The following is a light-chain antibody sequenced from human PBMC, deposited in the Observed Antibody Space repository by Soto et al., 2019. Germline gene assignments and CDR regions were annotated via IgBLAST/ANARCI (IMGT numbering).Light chain of an antibody. J-gene: IGLJ1*01. CDR3: ISYKTEDTFV. CDR1: TSDIGASNF. Sequence: QSALTQPPSVSGSPGQSITVSCTGTTSDIGASNFVSWYQHLPGRAPKLIIFEATHRPSGVSDRFSGSKAGITASLTISGLQAEDEAEYFCISYKTEDTFVFGTGTKLTVL. V-gene: IGLV2-14*01. CDR2: EAT.